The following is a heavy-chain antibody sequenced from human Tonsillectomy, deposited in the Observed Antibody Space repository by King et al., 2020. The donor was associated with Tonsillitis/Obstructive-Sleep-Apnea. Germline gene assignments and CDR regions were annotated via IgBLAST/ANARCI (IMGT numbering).Heavy chain of an antibody. CDR1: GFTFSSFW. Sequence: VQLVESGGGLVQPGGSLRLSCAASGFTFSSFWMTWVRQAPGKGLEWVANIKEDGSEKYYVDSVRGRFTISRDNAKNSLYLQMNSLRAEDTAVYYCPRFLDYYDSSGYRAFDLWGQGTMVTVSS. J-gene: IGHJ3*01. D-gene: IGHD3-22*01. V-gene: IGHV3-7*03. CDR3: PRFLDYYDSSGYRAFDL. CDR2: IKEDGSEK.